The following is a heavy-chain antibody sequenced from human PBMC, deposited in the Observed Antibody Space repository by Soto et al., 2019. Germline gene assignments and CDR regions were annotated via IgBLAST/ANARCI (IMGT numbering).Heavy chain of an antibody. V-gene: IGHV3-23*01. Sequence: PGGSLRLSCEASGFNFGSYAMNWARQAPGKGLEWVSVISGSGGSAHHADSVKGRFTISRDNSKNILYLQMNSLRADDTALYYCANDGPYYDSSGYFDALDIWGQGTMVTVSS. CDR2: ISGSGGSA. CDR1: GFNFGSYA. D-gene: IGHD3-22*01. CDR3: ANDGPYYDSSGYFDALDI. J-gene: IGHJ3*02.